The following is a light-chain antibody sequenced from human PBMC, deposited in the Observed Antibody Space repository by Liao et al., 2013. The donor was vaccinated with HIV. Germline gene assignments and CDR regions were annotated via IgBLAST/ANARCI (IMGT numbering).Light chain of an antibody. CDR3: QAWDSSTAHYV. Sequence: SYELTQPPSVSVSPGQTARITCSGDALPKQYAYWYQQKPGQAPVLVIYKDSERPSGIPERFSGSSSGTTVTLTISGVQAEDEADYYCQAWDSSTAHYVFGTGTKVTVL. CDR1: ALPKQY. J-gene: IGLJ1*01. V-gene: IGLV3-25*03. CDR2: KDS.